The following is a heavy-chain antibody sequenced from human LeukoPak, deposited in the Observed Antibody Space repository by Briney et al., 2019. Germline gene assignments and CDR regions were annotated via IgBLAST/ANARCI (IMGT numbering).Heavy chain of an antibody. CDR1: GFTFSSYW. CDR2: IKQDGSEK. CDR3: AGDMLRYFDWTYNGYYFDY. D-gene: IGHD3-9*01. V-gene: IGHV3-7*01. J-gene: IGHJ4*02. Sequence: PGGSLRLSCAASGFTFSSYWMSRVRQAPGKGLEWVANIKQDGSEKYYVDSVKGRFTISRDNAKNSLYLQMNSLRAEDTAVYYCAGDMLRYFDWTYNGYYFDYWGQGTLVTVSS.